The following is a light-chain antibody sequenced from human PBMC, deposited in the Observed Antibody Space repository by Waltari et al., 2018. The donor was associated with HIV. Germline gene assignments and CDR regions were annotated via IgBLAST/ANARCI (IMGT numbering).Light chain of an antibody. J-gene: IGLJ3*02. V-gene: IGLV1-47*01. CDR3: AAWDDSLSGPV. CDR2: RSK. CDR1: SSNIGSNY. Sequence: QSVLTQPPSASGTPGQRVTISCSGSSSNIGSNYVYWYQQLPGTAPKLLIYRSKQRPSGVPDRFSGSNSGTSASLAISGLRSEDEADYYCAAWDDSLSGPVFGGGTKLTVL.